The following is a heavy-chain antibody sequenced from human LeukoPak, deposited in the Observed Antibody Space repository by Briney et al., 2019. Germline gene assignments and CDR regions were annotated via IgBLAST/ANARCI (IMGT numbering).Heavy chain of an antibody. CDR3: AKDPDFYGGNLQYCFDY. V-gene: IGHV3-30*02. J-gene: IGHJ4*02. D-gene: IGHD4/OR15-4a*01. CDR2: IGYDGTSK. Sequence: GGSLRLSCAASGFTFSAYGMHWVRQAPGKGLDWVANIGYDGTSKYYADSVKGRFTISRDNSKNTLYLEMNSLRAEETTVYYCAKDPDFYGGNLQYCFDYWGQGTLVTVSS. CDR1: GFTFSAYG.